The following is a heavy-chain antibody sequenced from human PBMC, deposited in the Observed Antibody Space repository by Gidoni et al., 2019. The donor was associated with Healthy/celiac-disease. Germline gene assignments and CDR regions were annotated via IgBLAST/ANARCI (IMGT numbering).Heavy chain of an antibody. Sequence: QLQLQESGPGLVKPSETLSLTCTVSGGSISSSSYYWGWTRHPPGKGLEWIGSIYYSGSIYYTPSLKSRVTISVDTPKNQFSLKLSSVTAADTAVYYCARCGIAVATTFDYWGQGTLVTVSS. CDR3: ARCGIAVATTFDY. CDR2: IYYSGSI. V-gene: IGHV4-39*07. J-gene: IGHJ4*02. D-gene: IGHD6-19*01. CDR1: GGSISSSSYY.